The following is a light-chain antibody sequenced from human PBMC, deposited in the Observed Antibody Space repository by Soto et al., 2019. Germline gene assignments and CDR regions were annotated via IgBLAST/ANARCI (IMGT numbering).Light chain of an antibody. CDR1: QNISTY. Sequence: DIQMTQTPSSLSASVGDRVTITCRASQNISTYLNWYQQRPGRAPKLLIFAASNLQSAVPSRFSGGVSGTDFNLTISDLQPEDFATYYCQQSYSTLWTFGQGTKVEIK. J-gene: IGKJ1*01. V-gene: IGKV1-39*01. CDR3: QQSYSTLWT. CDR2: AAS.